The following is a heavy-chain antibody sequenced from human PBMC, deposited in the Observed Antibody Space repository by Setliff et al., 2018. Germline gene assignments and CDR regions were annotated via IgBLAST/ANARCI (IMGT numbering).Heavy chain of an antibody. J-gene: IGHJ5*02. CDR1: GGSISTYY. CDR3: AACITMVRGFIITYHCFDP. CDR2: FYTSGST. Sequence: PSETLSLTCTVSGGSISTYYWSWIRQPAGKGLEWIGRFYTSGSTHYNPSLKSRVTMSVDTSKNQFSLKLSSVTAEDPAIYFCAACITMVRGFIITYHCFDPWGPGTLVTVSS. V-gene: IGHV4-4*07. D-gene: IGHD3-10*01.